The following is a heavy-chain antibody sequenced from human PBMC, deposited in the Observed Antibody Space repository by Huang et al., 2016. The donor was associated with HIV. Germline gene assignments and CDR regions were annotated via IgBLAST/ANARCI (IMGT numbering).Heavy chain of an antibody. CDR3: AKEDYYYDSSGYYFLGAFDI. D-gene: IGHD3-22*01. J-gene: IGHJ3*02. Sequence: QVQLVESGGGVVQAGGSLRLSCAPSGFTFSTYGMTWVRQAPGKGLWWVAVTGYDVSNKSYADSVKGRFTIAGDNSKNTLFLQMNSLRSEDTAVYYCAKEDYYYDSSGYYFLGAFDIWGQGTMVTVSS. CDR1: GFTFSTYG. CDR2: TGYDVSNK. V-gene: IGHV3-30*02.